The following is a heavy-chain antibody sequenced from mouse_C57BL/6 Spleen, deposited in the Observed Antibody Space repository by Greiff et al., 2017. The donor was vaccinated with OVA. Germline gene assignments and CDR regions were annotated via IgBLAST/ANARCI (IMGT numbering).Heavy chain of an antibody. CDR2: IDPNSGGT. CDR3: TRDWDGNFDV. CDR1: GYNFTSYW. V-gene: IGHV1-72*01. Sequence: QVQLQQSGAELVKPGASVKLSCKASGYNFTSYWMHWVKQRPGRGLEWIGRIDPNSGGTKYTEKFKSKATMTVDKPSSTAYMQLSILTSEDSAVYYCTRDWDGNFDVWGTGTTVTVSS. J-gene: IGHJ1*03. D-gene: IGHD4-1*01.